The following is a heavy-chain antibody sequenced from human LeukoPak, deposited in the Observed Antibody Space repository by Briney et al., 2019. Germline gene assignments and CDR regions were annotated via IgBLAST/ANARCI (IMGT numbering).Heavy chain of an antibody. Sequence: SETLSLTCTVSSVSITSNNYYWGWLRQPPGKGLEWIGSIYYSGNTYYNPSLKTRLTMSVDMSKNQFSLKLSSVTAADTAVYSCARHYVAAALNGLGPLGHGNLVTISS. CDR1: SVSITSNNYY. CDR3: ARHYVAAALNGLGP. CDR2: IYYSGNT. V-gene: IGHV4-39*01. J-gene: IGHJ5*02. D-gene: IGHD2-2*01.